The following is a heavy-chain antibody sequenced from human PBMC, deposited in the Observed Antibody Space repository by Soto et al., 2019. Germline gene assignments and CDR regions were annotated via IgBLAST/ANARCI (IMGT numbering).Heavy chain of an antibody. J-gene: IGHJ4*02. CDR1: GLTFSRHA. Sequence: GGSLRLSCVASGLTFSRHAMSWVRQAPGKGLEWVSTINPDGANTHYADSVQGRFIISRDNSRNTVDLYMNSLRADDTAIYSCVSWVSAHFDYWGQGTVVTVSS. D-gene: IGHD2-8*01. CDR2: INPDGANT. V-gene: IGHV3-23*01. CDR3: VSWVSAHFDY.